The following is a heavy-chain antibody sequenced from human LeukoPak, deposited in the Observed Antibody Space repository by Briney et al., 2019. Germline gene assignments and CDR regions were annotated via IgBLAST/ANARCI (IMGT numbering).Heavy chain of an antibody. D-gene: IGHD5-24*01. Sequence: PGRSLRLSCAASGFTFSSHAMHWVRQAPGKGLKWVAVISYDGSNKYYADSVKGRFTISRDNSKNTLYLQMNSLRPEDTAVFYCARDSQDGNNTLGVGYWGQGTLVAVSS. CDR2: ISYDGSNK. CDR1: GFTFSSHA. V-gene: IGHV3-30*04. J-gene: IGHJ4*02. CDR3: ARDSQDGNNTLGVGY.